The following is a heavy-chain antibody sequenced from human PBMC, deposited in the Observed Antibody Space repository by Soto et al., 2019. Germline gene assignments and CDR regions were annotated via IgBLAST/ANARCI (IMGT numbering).Heavy chain of an antibody. D-gene: IGHD2-21*02. CDR3: ANVGVCGGDRYSGPHFDY. CDR1: GGTFSSYA. V-gene: IGHV1-69*06. J-gene: IGHJ4*02. CDR2: IIPIFGTA. Sequence: SVKVSFKASGGTFSSYAISWVRQAPGQGLEWMGGIIPIFGTANYAQKFQGRVTITADKSASTAYMELSSLRSEDTAVYYCANVGVCGGDRYSGPHFDYWGQGTLVTVSS.